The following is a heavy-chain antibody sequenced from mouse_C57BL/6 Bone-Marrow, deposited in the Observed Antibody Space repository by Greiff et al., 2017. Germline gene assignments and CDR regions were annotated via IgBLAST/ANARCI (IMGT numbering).Heavy chain of an antibody. V-gene: IGHV5-4*01. CDR3: ARERGRWLLLFDY. CDR1: GFTFSSYA. J-gene: IGHJ2*01. CDR2: ISDGGSYT. D-gene: IGHD2-3*01. Sequence: EVKLVESGGGLVKPGGSLKLSCAASGFTFSSYAMSWVRQTPEKRLEWVATISDGGSYTYYPDNVKGRFTISRDNAKNNLYLQMSHLKSEDTAMYYCARERGRWLLLFDYWGQGTTLTVSS.